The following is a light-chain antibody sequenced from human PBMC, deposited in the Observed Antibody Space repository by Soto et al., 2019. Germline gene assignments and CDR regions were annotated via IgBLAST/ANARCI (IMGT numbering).Light chain of an antibody. V-gene: IGKV3-15*01. CDR3: QQYNNWPQT. CDR2: GAS. J-gene: IGKJ1*01. CDR1: QSVSSN. Sequence: ELVRTPSPATLSVSPVDRATLSCRASQSVSSNLAWYQQKPGQAPRLLIYGASTRATGIPARFSGSGSGTEFTLTISSLQSEDFAVYYCQQYNNWPQTFGQGTKVDIK.